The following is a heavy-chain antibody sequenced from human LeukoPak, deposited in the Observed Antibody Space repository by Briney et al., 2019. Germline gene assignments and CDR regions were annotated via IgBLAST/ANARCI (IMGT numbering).Heavy chain of an antibody. D-gene: IGHD3-9*01. V-gene: IGHV3-66*04. CDR3: AKHGADQYDILTGYPTINWFDP. Sequence: GGSLRLSCAASGFTVSSNYMSWVRQAPGKGLEWVSVIYNGGSTYYADSVKGRFTISRDNSKNTLYLQMNSLRAEDTAVYYCAKHGADQYDILTGYPTINWFDPWGQGTLVTVSS. CDR1: GFTVSSNY. J-gene: IGHJ5*02. CDR2: IYNGGST.